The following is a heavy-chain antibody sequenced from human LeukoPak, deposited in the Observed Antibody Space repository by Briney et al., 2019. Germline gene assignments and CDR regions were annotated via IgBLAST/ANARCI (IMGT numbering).Heavy chain of an antibody. CDR2: INWNGGAT. Sequence: PRRSPRLSRAPSRVMSADHGMSCVRQAPEEGVVWVAGINWNGGATAYTHSVRGRFIISRDNPNNTPHLQLNLVRAEDPALYSFAGSREEYCSGVSCPIGDVWGKGTSLIVSS. V-gene: IGHV3-20*04. D-gene: IGHD2-15*01. J-gene: IGHJ6*04. CDR1: RVMSADHG. CDR3: AGSREEYCSGVSCPIGDV.